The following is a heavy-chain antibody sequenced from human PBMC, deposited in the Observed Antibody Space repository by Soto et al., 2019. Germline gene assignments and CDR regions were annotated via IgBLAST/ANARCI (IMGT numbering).Heavy chain of an antibody. CDR1: SDSISRSHW. CDR2: IYYSGSV. D-gene: IGHD2-21*02. Sequence: SETLSLTCAVSSDSISRSHWLTWVRQSPGKGLEWLGDIYYSGSVYYNPSLRSRISISMDKSNNQFSLNLSSVTAADTAVYYCARGSFVTHYYSYHMDVSGKGTPVTVSS. V-gene: IGHV4-4*02. J-gene: IGHJ6*03. CDR3: ARGSFVTHYYSYHMDV.